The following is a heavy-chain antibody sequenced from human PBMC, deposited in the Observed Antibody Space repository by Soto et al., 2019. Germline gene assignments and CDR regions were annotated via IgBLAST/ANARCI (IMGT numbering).Heavy chain of an antibody. V-gene: IGHV3-48*03. D-gene: IGHD2-21*02. CDR1: GFTFSTYE. CDR3: ARERASCGGDCLDY. CDR2: IDNSGNSI. J-gene: IGHJ4*02. Sequence: GGSLRLSCAASGFTFSTYEMNWVRQAPGKGLEWVSYIDNSGNSIYYADSVKGRFTVSRDNAENSLYLQVNSLRVEDTAVYYCARERASCGGDCLDYWGQGILVTVSS.